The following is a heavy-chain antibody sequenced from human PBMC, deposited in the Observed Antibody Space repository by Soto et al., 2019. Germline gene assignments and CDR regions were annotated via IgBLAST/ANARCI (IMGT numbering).Heavy chain of an antibody. D-gene: IGHD6-13*01. CDR2: IIPIFGTA. V-gene: IGHV1-69*06. Sequence: ASVRFSCKGSGGAFSSYAISWLRQAPVQGLEWMGGIIPIFGTANYEQKFQGRVTITADKSTSTAYRELSSLRSEDTDVYYCARVHSSSWGYYYGMDVWGQGTTATVSS. CDR3: ARVHSSSWGYYYGMDV. J-gene: IGHJ6*02. CDR1: GGAFSSYA.